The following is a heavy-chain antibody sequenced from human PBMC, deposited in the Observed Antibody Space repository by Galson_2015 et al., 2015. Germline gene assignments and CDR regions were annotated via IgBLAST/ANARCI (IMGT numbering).Heavy chain of an antibody. D-gene: IGHD3-9*01. CDR3: AKDLDHDILTGYLGY. V-gene: IGHV3-9*01. CDR1: GFTFDDYA. Sequence: SLRLSCAASGFTFDDYAMHWVRQPPGKGLEWVSGIGWNSGSIGYADSVKGRFTISRDNAKNSLYLQMNSLGVEDTAFYYCAKDLDHDILTGYLGYWGQGTLVTVSS. J-gene: IGHJ4*02. CDR2: IGWNSGSI.